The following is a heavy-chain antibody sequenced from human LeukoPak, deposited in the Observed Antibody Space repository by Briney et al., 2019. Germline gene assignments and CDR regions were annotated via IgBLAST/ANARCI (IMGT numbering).Heavy chain of an antibody. CDR3: AAFLVGATPNFDY. CDR2: INPNSGGT. V-gene: IGHV1-2*02. Sequence: ASVKVSFKSSVYTFTGYYRHGVRQARGQGLEGMGWINPNSGGTNYAQKFQGRVTMTRDTSISTAYMELSRLRSDDTAVYYCAAFLVGATPNFDYWGQGTLVTVSS. D-gene: IGHD1-26*01. CDR1: VYTFTGYY. J-gene: IGHJ4*02.